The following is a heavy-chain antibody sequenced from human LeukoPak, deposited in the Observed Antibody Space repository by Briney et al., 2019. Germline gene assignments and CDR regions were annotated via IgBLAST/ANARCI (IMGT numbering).Heavy chain of an antibody. CDR2: VSSGGTYI. V-gene: IGHV3-21*01. CDR1: GFTFSTYD. J-gene: IGHJ4*02. CDR3: ARDSGYDKRSFDY. D-gene: IGHD5-12*01. Sequence: PGGSLRLSCAASGFTFSTYDMNWVRQAPGKGLEWVSYVSSGGTYIYYADSVKGRFTISRDNAKNSLYLQMNTLRAEDTAVYYCARDSGYDKRSFDYWGQGTLVIVSS.